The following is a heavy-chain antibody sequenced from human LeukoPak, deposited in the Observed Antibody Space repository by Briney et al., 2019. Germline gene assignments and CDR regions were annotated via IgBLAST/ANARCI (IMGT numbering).Heavy chain of an antibody. J-gene: IGHJ6*03. D-gene: IGHD5-18*01. CDR3: AKDQVDTAMVNYYYYYMDV. Sequence: PGGSLRLSCAASGFTFSSYGMHWVRQAPGKGLEWVAVISYDGSNKYYADSVKGRFTISRDNSKNTLYLQMNSLRAEDTAVYYCAKDQVDTAMVNYYYYYMDVWGKGTTVTVSS. CDR1: GFTFSSYG. CDR2: ISYDGSNK. V-gene: IGHV3-30*18.